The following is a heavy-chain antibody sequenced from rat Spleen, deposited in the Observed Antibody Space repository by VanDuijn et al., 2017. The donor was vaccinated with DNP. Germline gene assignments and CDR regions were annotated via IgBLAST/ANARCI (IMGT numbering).Heavy chain of an antibody. D-gene: IGHD4-3*01. Sequence: EVQLVESGGGLVQPGRSLKLSCEASGFTFSDYYMAWVRQAPTKGLEWVAAISVSGGSTYYPDSVRGRFTISRDNAKNTQYLQMDSLRSEDTATYYCARSGRYYAMDAWGHGTSVTVSS. CDR3: ARSGRYYAMDA. CDR1: GFTFSDYY. CDR2: ISVSGGST. J-gene: IGHJ4*01. V-gene: IGHV5S13*01.